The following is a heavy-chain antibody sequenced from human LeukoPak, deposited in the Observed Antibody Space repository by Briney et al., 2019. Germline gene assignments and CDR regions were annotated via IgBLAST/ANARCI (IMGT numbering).Heavy chain of an antibody. CDR3: ARGYCSSTSCYVGLDV. Sequence: SVKVSCTASGGTFSSYAISWVRQAPGQGLKLLGGIIPIFGTANYAQKFQGRVTITADESTSTAYMELSSLRSEDTAVYYCARGYCSSTSCYVGLDVWGKGTTVTVSS. CDR1: GGTFSSYA. D-gene: IGHD2-2*01. V-gene: IGHV1-69*13. J-gene: IGHJ6*04. CDR2: IIPIFGTA.